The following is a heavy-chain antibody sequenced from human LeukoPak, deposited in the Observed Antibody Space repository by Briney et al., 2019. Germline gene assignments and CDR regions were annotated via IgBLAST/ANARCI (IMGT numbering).Heavy chain of an antibody. V-gene: IGHV1-69*05. D-gene: IGHD2-15*01. Sequence: AASVKVSCKASGGTFSSYAISWVRQAPAQGLEGMGRIIPIFGTANYAQKFQGRVTITTDESTSTAYVELSSLRSEDTAVYYCARDCSGGSCYFSLDYWAQGTLVTVSS. CDR1: GGTFSSYA. CDR2: IIPIFGTA. CDR3: ARDCSGGSCYFSLDY. J-gene: IGHJ4*02.